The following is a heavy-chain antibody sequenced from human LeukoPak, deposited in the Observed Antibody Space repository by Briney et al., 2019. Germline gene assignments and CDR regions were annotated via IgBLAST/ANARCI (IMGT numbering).Heavy chain of an antibody. V-gene: IGHV1-24*01. D-gene: IGHD4-17*01. J-gene: IGHJ6*02. CDR1: GYTLTELS. CDR3: ARGAVGYGDSYNYYNMDV. Sequence: GASVKVSCKVSGYTLTELSMHWVRQAPGKGLEWMGGFDPEDGETIYAQKFQGRATITADESTSTAYMEVSSLRSEDTAAYYCARGAVGYGDSYNYYNMDVWGQGTTVTVSS. CDR2: FDPEDGET.